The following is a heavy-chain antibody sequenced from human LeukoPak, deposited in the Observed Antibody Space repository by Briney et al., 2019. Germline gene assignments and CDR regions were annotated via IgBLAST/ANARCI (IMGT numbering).Heavy chain of an antibody. CDR3: ARSPSPIRYFDSAEHNWFDP. J-gene: IGHJ5*02. Sequence: GGSLRLSCTASGFTFGDYAMSWIRQAPGKGLEWVSYISSSGSTIYYGDAVKGRFTISRDNAKTSLYMHMNSLRAEDTAVYYCARSPSPIRYFDSAEHNWFDPWGQGTLVTVSS. D-gene: IGHD3-9*01. CDR2: ISSSGSTI. CDR1: GFTFGDYA. V-gene: IGHV3-11*01.